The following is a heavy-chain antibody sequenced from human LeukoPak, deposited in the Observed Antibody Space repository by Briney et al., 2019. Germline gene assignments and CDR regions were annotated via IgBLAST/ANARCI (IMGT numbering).Heavy chain of an antibody. D-gene: IGHD3-3*01. CDR1: GGSIRSSYYY. J-gene: IGHJ6*02. Sequence: SETLSLTCTVSGGSIRSSYYYWGWIRQPPGKGLEWIGSIYDSGSTYHNPSLKSRVTISVDTSKNQFSLKLSSVTAADTAVYYCARVTKAVTVLNYYYGMDVWGQGTTVTVSS. CDR3: ARVTKAVTVLNYYYGMDV. V-gene: IGHV4-39*07. CDR2: IYDSGST.